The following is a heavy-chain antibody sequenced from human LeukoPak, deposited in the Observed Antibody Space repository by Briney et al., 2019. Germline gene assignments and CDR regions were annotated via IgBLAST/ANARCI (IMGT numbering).Heavy chain of an antibody. V-gene: IGHV3-23*01. D-gene: IGHD3-22*01. CDR1: GITLSNYG. Sequence: GGSLRLSCAVSGITLSNYGMSWVRQTPGEGLEWVAGISGSGGTTSYADSVKGRFTISRDNPKNTLYLQMNSLRAEDTAVYFCAKRGVVIRVILVGFHKEAYYFDSWGQGALVTASS. CDR2: ISGSGGTT. J-gene: IGHJ4*02. CDR3: AKRGVVIRVILVGFHKEAYYFDS.